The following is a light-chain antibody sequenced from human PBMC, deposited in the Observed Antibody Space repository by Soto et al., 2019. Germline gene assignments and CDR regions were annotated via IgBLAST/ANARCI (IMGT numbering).Light chain of an antibody. J-gene: IGLJ2*01. CDR2: RNN. V-gene: IGLV1-47*01. Sequence: QSVLTQPPSASGTPGQRVTISCSGSSSNIGSNYVYWYQHLPGTAPKLLIYRNNQRTSGVPDRFSGSKSGTSASLAISGLRSEDEADYYCATWDDSRYGVFGGGTKLTVL. CDR3: ATWDDSRYGV. CDR1: SSNIGSNY.